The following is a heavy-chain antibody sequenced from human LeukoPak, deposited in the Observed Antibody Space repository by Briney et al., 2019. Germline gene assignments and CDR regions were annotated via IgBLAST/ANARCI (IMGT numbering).Heavy chain of an antibody. CDR2: ISSSSSYI. J-gene: IGHJ4*02. D-gene: IGHD5-18*01. V-gene: IGHV3-21*04. Sequence: PGGSLRLSCAASGFTFSSYSMNWVRQAPGKGLEWVSSISSSSSYIYYADSVKGRFTISRDNAKNSLYLQMNSLRAEDTALYYCARGGGYSYGSFDYWGQGTLVTVSS. CDR1: GFTFSSYS. CDR3: ARGGGYSYGSFDY.